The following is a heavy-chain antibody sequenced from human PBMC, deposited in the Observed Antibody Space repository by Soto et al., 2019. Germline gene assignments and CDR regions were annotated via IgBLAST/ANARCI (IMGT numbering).Heavy chain of an antibody. CDR3: TRGDSSFGDIPLPFDPKYYYGMDV. J-gene: IGHJ6*02. CDR2: ISSNSAYI. CDR1: GFTFRSFT. D-gene: IGHD3-10*01. Sequence: PGGSLRLSCAASGFTFRSFTMNWVRQAPGKGLEWVSTISSNSAYIYYTDALRGRFTISRDNAKNSLHLQMNSLRAEDTAVYYCTRGDSSFGDIPLPFDPKYYYGMDVWGQGTTVTVSS. V-gene: IGHV3-21*01.